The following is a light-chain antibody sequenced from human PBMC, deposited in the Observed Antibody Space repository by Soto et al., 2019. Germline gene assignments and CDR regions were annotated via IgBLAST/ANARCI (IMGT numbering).Light chain of an antibody. V-gene: IGKV1-39*01. CDR1: QNIRTY. CDR3: QQGHSTPYT. Sequence: DIQMTQSPYSMSASVGDSVTITCRASQNIRTYLNWYQQKPGRAPKLLIHSASALPSEVPSRFSGSGSGTEFTLTMSGLQPEDFATYYCQQGHSTPYTFGQGPKVDIK. CDR2: SAS. J-gene: IGKJ2*01.